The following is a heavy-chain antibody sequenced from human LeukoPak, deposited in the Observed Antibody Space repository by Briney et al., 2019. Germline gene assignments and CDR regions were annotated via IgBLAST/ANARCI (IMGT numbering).Heavy chain of an antibody. D-gene: IGHD3-22*01. V-gene: IGHV3-48*01. CDR1: GFTFSSYS. CDR2: ISSSSSTI. Sequence: GGSLRLSCAASGFTFSSYSMNWVRQAPGKGLEWVSYISSSSSTIYYADSVKGRFTISRDNAKNSLYLQMNSLRAEDTAVYYCAKASAMIVVVSKHFDYWGQGTLVTVSS. CDR3: AKASAMIVVVSKHFDY. J-gene: IGHJ4*02.